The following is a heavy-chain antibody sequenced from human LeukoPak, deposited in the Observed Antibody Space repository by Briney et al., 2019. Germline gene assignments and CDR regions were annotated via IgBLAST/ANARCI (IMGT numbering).Heavy chain of an antibody. Sequence: AGGSLRLSCAASGFTFSNAWMSWVRQAPGKGLEWVGRIKSKTDGGTTDYAAPVKGRFTISRDDSKNTLYLQMNSLRAEDTAVYYCASNTYYYDSSGYPLDYWGQGTLVTVSS. V-gene: IGHV3-15*01. D-gene: IGHD3-22*01. J-gene: IGHJ4*02. CDR1: GFTFSNAW. CDR2: IKSKTDGGTT. CDR3: ASNTYYYDSSGYPLDY.